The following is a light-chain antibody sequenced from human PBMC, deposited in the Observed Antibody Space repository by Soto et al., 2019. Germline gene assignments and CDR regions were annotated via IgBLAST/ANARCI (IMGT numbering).Light chain of an antibody. J-gene: IGKJ1*01. CDR1: QSVLYSSNNKNY. CDR2: WAS. Sequence: DIVMTQSPDSLAVSLGEGATINCKSSQSVLYSSNNKNYLAWYQQKPGQPPKLLIYWASTREYGVPDRFSGSESGTDFTLTISSLQAEDVAVYYCQQYYSTPWTFGQGTKVEIK. CDR3: QQYYSTPWT. V-gene: IGKV4-1*01.